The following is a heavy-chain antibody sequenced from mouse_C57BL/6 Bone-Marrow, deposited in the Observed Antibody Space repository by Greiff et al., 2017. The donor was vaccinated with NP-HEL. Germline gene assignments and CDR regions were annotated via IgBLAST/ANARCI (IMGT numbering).Heavy chain of an antibody. CDR2: IDPSDSYT. CDR3: ARVTTVVATDYAMDY. CDR1: GYTFTSYW. V-gene: IGHV1-50*01. D-gene: IGHD1-1*01. J-gene: IGHJ4*01. Sequence: VQLQQSGAELVKPGASVKLSCKASGYTFTSYWMQWVKQRPGQGLEWIGEIDPSDSYTNYNQKFKGKATLTVDTSSSTAYMQLSSLTSEDSAVYYCARVTTVVATDYAMDYWGQGTSVTVSS.